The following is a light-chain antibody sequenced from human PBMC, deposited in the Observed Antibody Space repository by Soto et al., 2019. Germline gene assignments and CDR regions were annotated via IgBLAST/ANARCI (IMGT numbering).Light chain of an antibody. CDR3: CSYAGSCFYV. CDR2: EGS. V-gene: IGLV2-23*01. Sequence: QSALTQPASVSGSPGQSITISCTGTSSDVGSYNLVSWYRQHPGKAPKLMIYEGSKRPSGVSNRFSGSKSGNTASLTISGLRAEDGVVYSCCSYAGSCFYVFGTGTKAPAL. CDR1: SSDVGSYNL. J-gene: IGLJ1*01.